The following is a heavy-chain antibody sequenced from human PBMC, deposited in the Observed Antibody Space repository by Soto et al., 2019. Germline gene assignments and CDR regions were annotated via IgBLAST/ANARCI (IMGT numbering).Heavy chain of an antibody. CDR2: INSHNGNT. D-gene: IGHD5-12*01. V-gene: IGHV1-18*01. Sequence: QVQLVQSGGEVKKPGASVKVSCKASGYSFYSYGITWVRQVPGQGLEWIGWINSHNGNTTYAHKFQARVTMTTDTFTTTAYMELRSLRSDDTAVYYCAVPLSGGAYDLDVWGQGTTVTVSS. CDR1: GYSFYSYG. J-gene: IGHJ6*02. CDR3: AVPLSGGAYDLDV.